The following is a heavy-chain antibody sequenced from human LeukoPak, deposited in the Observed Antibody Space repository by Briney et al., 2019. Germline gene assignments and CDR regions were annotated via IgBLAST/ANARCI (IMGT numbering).Heavy chain of an antibody. D-gene: IGHD6-19*01. Sequence: SETLSLTCTVSGYSISSGHYWGWIRQPPGEGLEWIGSISHSGHTYYKPSLTSRVTISVDTFKNQFSLKLSSVTAADTALYYCARAAGSGWSNWGQGTLVTVSS. CDR3: ARAAGSGWSN. CDR1: GYSISSGHY. V-gene: IGHV4-38-2*02. CDR2: ISHSGHT. J-gene: IGHJ4*02.